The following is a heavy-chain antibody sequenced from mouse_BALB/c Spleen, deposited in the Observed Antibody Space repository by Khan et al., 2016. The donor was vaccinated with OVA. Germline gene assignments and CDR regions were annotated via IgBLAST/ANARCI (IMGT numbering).Heavy chain of an antibody. Sequence: EVELVESGGGLVQPGGSRKLSCAASGFTFSDYGMAWVRQAPGKGPEWVAFISSLAYSIYYADTVTGRFTISRENAKNTLYLEMSSLRSEDTGMYFCVRWTMDYWGQGTSVTVSS. CDR1: GFTFSDYG. CDR2: ISSLAYSI. J-gene: IGHJ4*01. CDR3: VRWTMDY. V-gene: IGHV5-15*02.